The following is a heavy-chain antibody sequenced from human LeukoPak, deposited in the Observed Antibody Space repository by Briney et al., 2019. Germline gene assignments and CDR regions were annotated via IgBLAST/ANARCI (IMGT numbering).Heavy chain of an antibody. CDR3: ARDPKGSGWYGRFDY. J-gene: IGHJ4*02. Sequence: PGGSLRLSCAASGFTFSSCAMSWVRQAPGRGLEWVAVISYDGSNKYYVDSVKGRFTISRDNSKNTLYLQMNSLRAEDTAVYYCARDPKGSGWYGRFDYWGQGTLVTVSS. CDR2: ISYDGSNK. D-gene: IGHD6-19*01. V-gene: IGHV3-30-3*01. CDR1: GFTFSSCA.